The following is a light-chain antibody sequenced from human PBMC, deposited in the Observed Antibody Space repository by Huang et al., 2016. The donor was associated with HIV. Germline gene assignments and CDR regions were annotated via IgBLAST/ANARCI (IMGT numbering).Light chain of an antibody. Sequence: EIVLTKSPGTLSLSPGERATLSCRASQSVSSSSLAWYQQKPGQAPRLLIYGASNMATGIPDRFSGSGSGADFTLTISKLEPEDFAVYYCQQYGRSPWTFGLGTKVEIK. CDR2: GAS. V-gene: IGKV3-20*01. J-gene: IGKJ1*01. CDR3: QQYGRSPWT. CDR1: QSVSSSS.